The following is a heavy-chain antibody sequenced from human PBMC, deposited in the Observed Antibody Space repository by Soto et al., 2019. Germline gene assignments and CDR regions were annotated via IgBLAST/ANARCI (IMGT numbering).Heavy chain of an antibody. J-gene: IGHJ6*02. D-gene: IGHD6-13*01. CDR2: IYSGGST. CDR1: GFTVSSNY. V-gene: IGHV3-53*01. Sequence: EVQLVESGGGLIQPGGSLRLSCAASGFTVSSNYMSWVRQAPGKGLEWVSVIYSGGSTYYADSVKGRFTISRDNSKNSLYLQINSLRAEDKAVYYCARDHIIAAAGDAYYYCMDVWGQGTTVTVSS. CDR3: ARDHIIAAAGDAYYYCMDV.